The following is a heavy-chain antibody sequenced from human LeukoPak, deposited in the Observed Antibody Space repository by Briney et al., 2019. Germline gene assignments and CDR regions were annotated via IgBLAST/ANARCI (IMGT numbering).Heavy chain of an antibody. CDR2: IWYDASNK. CDR3: ARDRSGGSGSYSGLDY. V-gene: IGHV3-33*08. Sequence: PGGSLRLSCAASGFTFSSYGMHWVRLAPGKGLEWVAVIWYDASNKYYAGSVKGRFTISRDNSKDTLYLQVNSLRAEDTAVYYCARDRSGGSGSYSGLDYWGQGTLVTVSS. CDR1: GFTFSSYG. J-gene: IGHJ4*02. D-gene: IGHD3-10*01.